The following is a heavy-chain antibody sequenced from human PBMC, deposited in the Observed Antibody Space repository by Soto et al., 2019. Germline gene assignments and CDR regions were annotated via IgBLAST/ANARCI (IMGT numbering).Heavy chain of an antibody. V-gene: IGHV4-31*03. CDR1: GGSISSGDYY. CDR2: IFYSGST. J-gene: IGHJ5*02. Sequence: SETLSLTCTASGGSISSGDYYWSWMRQHPGKGLEWIGYIFYSGSTYYNPSLKSRVTISVDTSSNQFSLKVTSVTADDTAVYFCAKSYYDTTGFAVDPWGQGTLVTVSS. CDR3: AKSYYDTTGFAVDP. D-gene: IGHD3-22*01.